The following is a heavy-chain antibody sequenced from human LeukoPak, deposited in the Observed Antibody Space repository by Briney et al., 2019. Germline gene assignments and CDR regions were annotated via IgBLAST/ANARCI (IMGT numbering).Heavy chain of an antibody. CDR1: GGSISSYY. CDR3: ARLSTPHYDFWSGYYNSYYYYMDV. Sequence: SETLSLTCTVSGGSISSYYWSWIRQPPGKGLEWIGYIYTSGSTIYNPSLKSRVTISVDTSKNQFSLKLSSVTAADTAVYYCARLSTPHYDFWSGYYNSYYYYMDVWGKGTTVTVSS. CDR2: IYTSGST. V-gene: IGHV4-4*09. D-gene: IGHD3-3*01. J-gene: IGHJ6*03.